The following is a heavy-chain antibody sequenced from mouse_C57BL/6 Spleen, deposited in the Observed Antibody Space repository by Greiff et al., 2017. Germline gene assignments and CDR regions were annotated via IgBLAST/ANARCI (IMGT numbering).Heavy chain of an antibody. D-gene: IGHD4-1*01. Sequence: DVKLQESGGDLVKPGGSLKLSCAASGFTFSSYGMSWVRQTPDKRLEWVATISSGGSYTYYPDSVKGRFTISRDNAKNTLYLQMSSLKSEDTAMYYCARLWDFDYWGQGTTLTVSS. CDR1: GFTFSSYG. CDR3: ARLWDFDY. J-gene: IGHJ2*01. V-gene: IGHV5-6*02. CDR2: ISSGGSYT.